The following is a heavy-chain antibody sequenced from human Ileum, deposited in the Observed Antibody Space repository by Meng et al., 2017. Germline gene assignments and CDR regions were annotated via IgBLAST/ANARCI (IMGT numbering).Heavy chain of an antibody. V-gene: IGHV3-11*01. CDR3: ARPQYTYGRDPFEH. D-gene: IGHD2-2*02. J-gene: IGHJ4*02. Sequence: VQGVESGGGSVKPGGSLVLSWAASGFTFSDYYISWVRQAPGKGLEWVSYVTRSGDTTYYADSVKGRFTISRDNAKNSLYLQMNSLRAEDTAVYYCARPQYTYGRDPFEHWGQGALVTVSS. CDR1: GFTFSDYY. CDR2: VTRSGDTT.